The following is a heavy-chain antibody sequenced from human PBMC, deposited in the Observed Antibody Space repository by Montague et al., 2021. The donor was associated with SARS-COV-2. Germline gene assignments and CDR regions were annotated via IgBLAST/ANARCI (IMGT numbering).Heavy chain of an antibody. J-gene: IGHJ2*01. D-gene: IGHD3-9*01. CDR1: GFTISRYA. V-gene: IGHV3-30-3*01. CDR2: ISYDGSNQ. CDR3: ARGLTYWYFDL. Sequence: SLRLSGAASGFTISRYAMHWVCQAPGKGLEWVAVISYDGSNQYYSDSLKGRFTISRDNSKNTLYLQMNSLRAEDTAVYYCARGLTYWYFDLWGRGTLVTVSS.